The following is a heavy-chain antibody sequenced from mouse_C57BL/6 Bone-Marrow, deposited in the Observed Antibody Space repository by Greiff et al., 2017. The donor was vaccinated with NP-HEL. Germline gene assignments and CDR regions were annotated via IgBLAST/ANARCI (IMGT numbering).Heavy chain of an antibody. Sequence: QVQLKQSGPGLVKPSQSLFLTCSITGFPITSGYYWIWIRQSPGKPLEWMGYITHSGETFYNPSLQSPISITRETSKNQFFLQLNSVTTEDTAMYYCAGDRATTVVDYFDYWGQGTTLTVSS. CDR2: ITHSGET. J-gene: IGHJ2*01. D-gene: IGHD1-1*01. CDR1: GFPITSGYY. V-gene: IGHV12-3*01. CDR3: AGDRATTVVDYFDY.